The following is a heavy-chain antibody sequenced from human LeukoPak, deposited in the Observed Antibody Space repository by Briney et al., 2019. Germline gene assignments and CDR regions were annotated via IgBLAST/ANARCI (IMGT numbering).Heavy chain of an antibody. CDR1: GFIFSSSA. V-gene: IGHV3-21*01. CDR3: ARSYCRGGSCYSGDAFDI. Sequence: GGSLRLSCAVSGFIFSSSAMSWVRQAPGKGLEWVSSISSSSSYIFYADSVKGRFTISRDNAKNSLFLQMNSLRAEDTAVYYCARSYCRGGSCYSGDAFDIWGQGTMFTVSS. CDR2: ISSSSSYI. J-gene: IGHJ3*02. D-gene: IGHD2-15*01.